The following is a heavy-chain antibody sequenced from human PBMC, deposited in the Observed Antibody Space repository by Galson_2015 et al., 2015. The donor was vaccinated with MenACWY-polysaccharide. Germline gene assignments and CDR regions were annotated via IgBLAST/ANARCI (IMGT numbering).Heavy chain of an antibody. Sequence: SEPLSLSCCGFGASFTTNYWSWIRQPAGEGLEWIGYTSHRGGSSYCPTLRRRVTMSVDTSKNQFSLMLSAVTAADTAVYYCVRGITGTSAYDYWGQGTLVTVSS. V-gene: IGHV4-59*01. CDR1: GASFTTNY. D-gene: IGHD1-20*01. CDR2: TSHRGGS. CDR3: VRGITGTSAYDY. J-gene: IGHJ4*02.